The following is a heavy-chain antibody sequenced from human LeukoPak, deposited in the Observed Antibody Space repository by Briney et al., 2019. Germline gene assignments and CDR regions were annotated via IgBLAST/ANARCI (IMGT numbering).Heavy chain of an antibody. CDR3: AGSYSSGWYGTPWYHPDQLNWFDP. J-gene: IGHJ5*02. D-gene: IGHD6-19*01. CDR2: IYYSGNT. Sequence: SETLSLTCTVSGGSISSNSYNWGWIRQPPGKGLEWIGGIYYSGNTYYNPSLKSRVTISVDTSKNQFSLKLSSVTAADTAVYYCAGSYSSGWYGTPWYHPDQLNWFDPWGQGTLVTVSS. V-gene: IGHV4-39*07. CDR1: GGSISSNSYN.